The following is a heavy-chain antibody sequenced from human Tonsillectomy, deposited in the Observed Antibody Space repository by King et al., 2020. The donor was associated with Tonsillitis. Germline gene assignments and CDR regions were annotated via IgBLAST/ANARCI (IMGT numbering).Heavy chain of an antibody. V-gene: IGHV3-23*04. CDR3: AKDGEKRFPPEGYFDY. CDR1: GFTFSSYA. Sequence: VQLVESGGGLVQPGGSLRLSCAASGFTFSSYAMNWVRQAQGKGLVWVACTSGTGTSTYYADSVKGRFTISRDNSKNTLYLQMNSLRAEDTAVYFCAKDGEKRFPPEGYFDYWGQGTLVTVSS. D-gene: IGHD4-17*01. CDR2: TSGTGTST. J-gene: IGHJ4*02.